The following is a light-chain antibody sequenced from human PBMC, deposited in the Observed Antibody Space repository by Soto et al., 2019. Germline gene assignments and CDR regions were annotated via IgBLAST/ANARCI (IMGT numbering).Light chain of an antibody. V-gene: IGKV3-20*01. Sequence: EIVLTQSPGTLSLSPGERATLSCRASQSVSSSYLAWYQQKPGQAPRLLIYGASSRATGIPDRFSGSGSGTDFTLTMSRLESEDVAVYYCQQYGSSPLLTFGGGTKVEIK. CDR1: QSVSSSY. J-gene: IGKJ4*01. CDR3: QQYGSSPLLT. CDR2: GAS.